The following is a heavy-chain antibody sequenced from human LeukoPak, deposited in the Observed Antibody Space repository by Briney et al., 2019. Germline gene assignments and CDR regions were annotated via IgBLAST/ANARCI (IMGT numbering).Heavy chain of an antibody. CDR1: GGSFSGYY. CDR3: ARYLRRPYYFDY. V-gene: IGHV4-34*01. CDR2: INHSGST. J-gene: IGHJ4*02. Sequence: SETLSLTCAVYGGSFSGYYWSWIRQPPGKGLEWIGEINHSGSTNYNPSLKSRVTISVDTSKNQFSLKLSPVTAADTAVYYCARYLRRPYYFDYWGQGTLVTVSS.